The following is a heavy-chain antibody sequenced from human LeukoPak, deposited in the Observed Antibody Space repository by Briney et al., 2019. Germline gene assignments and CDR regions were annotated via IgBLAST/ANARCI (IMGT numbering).Heavy chain of an antibody. D-gene: IGHD4-17*01. Sequence: GGSLRLSCAASGFTFSSYVMSWVRQAPGKGLEWVSSISNSGGSTYYADSVKGRFTISRDNSKNTLYLQMNSLRAEDTAVYYCARDLVTSEDDYDDYSVTNGMDVWGQGTTVTVSS. J-gene: IGHJ6*02. CDR1: GFTFSSYV. CDR3: ARDLVTSEDDYDDYSVTNGMDV. CDR2: ISNSGGST. V-gene: IGHV3-23*01.